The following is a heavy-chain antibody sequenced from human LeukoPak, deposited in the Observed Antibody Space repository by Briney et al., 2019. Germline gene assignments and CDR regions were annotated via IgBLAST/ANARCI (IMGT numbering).Heavy chain of an antibody. D-gene: IGHD2-2*01. Sequence: PSETLSLTCTVSGGSISSYYWSWIRQPPGKGLEWIGYIYYSGSTNYNPSLKSRVTISVDTSKNQFSLKLSSVTAADTAVYYCARGYCSSTSCQPGVVDYWGQGTLVTVSS. CDR2: IYYSGST. CDR3: ARGYCSSTSCQPGVVDY. J-gene: IGHJ4*02. V-gene: IGHV4-59*01. CDR1: GGSISSYY.